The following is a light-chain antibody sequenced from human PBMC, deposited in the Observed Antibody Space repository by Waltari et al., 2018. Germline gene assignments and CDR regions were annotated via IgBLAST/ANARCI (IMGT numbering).Light chain of an antibody. CDR3: QSFDDSLSGSIVL. Sequence: QSVLTQPPSVSGAPGQRVTISCTGSSSNIGAGSAVHWYQQIPGTAPKPLIYANTNRPSGVPARFSGSKSGTSASLATTGLQAADEADYYCQSFDDSLSGSIVLFGGGTKLTVL. J-gene: IGLJ2*01. CDR2: ANT. V-gene: IGLV1-40*01. CDR1: SSNIGAGSA.